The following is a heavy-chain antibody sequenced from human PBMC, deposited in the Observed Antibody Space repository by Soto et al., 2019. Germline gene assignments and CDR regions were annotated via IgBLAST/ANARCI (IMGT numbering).Heavy chain of an antibody. CDR3: TTSFLITFGGVIVLRDFWFDP. CDR2: IKSKADGGTT. V-gene: IGHV3-15*01. D-gene: IGHD3-16*02. J-gene: IGHJ5*02. Sequence: GGSLRLSCAASGFTFSNAWMSWVRQAPGKGLEWVGRIKSKADGGTTDYAAPVKGRFTISRDDSKNTLYLQMNSLKTEDTAVYYCTTSFLITFGGVIVLRDFWFDPWGQGTLVTVSS. CDR1: GFTFSNAW.